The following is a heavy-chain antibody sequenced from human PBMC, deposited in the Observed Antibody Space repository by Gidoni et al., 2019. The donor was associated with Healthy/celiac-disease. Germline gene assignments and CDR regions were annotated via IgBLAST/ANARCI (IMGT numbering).Heavy chain of an antibody. J-gene: IGHJ6*02. CDR1: GFTFSSYG. D-gene: IGHD3-22*01. Sequence: QVQLVESGGGVVQPGRSLRLSCAASGFTFSSYGMPWVRQAPGKGLEWVAVLSYDGSNKYYADSVKGRFTISRDNSKNTLYLQMNSLRAEDTAVYYCAKDVYYDSSGYSYYYGMDVWGQGTTVTVSS. CDR2: LSYDGSNK. V-gene: IGHV3-30*18. CDR3: AKDVYYDSSGYSYYYGMDV.